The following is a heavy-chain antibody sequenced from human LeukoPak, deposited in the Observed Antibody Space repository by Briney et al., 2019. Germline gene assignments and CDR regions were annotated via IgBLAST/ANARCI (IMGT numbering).Heavy chain of an antibody. CDR2: INHSGST. J-gene: IGHJ4*02. CDR1: GGSISGYY. CDR3: ASGYSYDYVWGSYSLTFDY. Sequence: PSETLSLTCTVSGGSISGYYWSWIRQPPGKGLEWIGEINHSGSTNYNPSLKSRVTISVDTSKNQFSLKLSSVTAADTAVYYCASGYSYDYVWGSYSLTFDYWGQGTLVTVSS. V-gene: IGHV4-34*01. D-gene: IGHD3-16*01.